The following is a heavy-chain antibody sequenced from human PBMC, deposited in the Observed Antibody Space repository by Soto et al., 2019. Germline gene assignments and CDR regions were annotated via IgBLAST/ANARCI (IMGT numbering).Heavy chain of an antibody. CDR1: GFTLRSYA. CDR2: ISYEGSNQ. V-gene: IGHV3-30*04. Sequence: SLRLSCAASGFTLRSYAMHWVRQVPGKGLEWLAVISYEGSNQYYADSVQGRFTLTRDNAKKTVDLQMNSLRADDTAVYLCARSGSYYGIDLWGQGTTVTVSS. J-gene: IGHJ6*02. CDR3: ARSGSYYGIDL.